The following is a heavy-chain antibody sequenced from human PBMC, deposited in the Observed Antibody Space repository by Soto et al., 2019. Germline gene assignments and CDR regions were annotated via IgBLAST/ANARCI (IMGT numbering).Heavy chain of an antibody. CDR1: GGSISSSSYY. Sequence: QLQLQESGPGLVKPSETLSLTCTVSGGSISSSSYYWGWIRQPPGKGLEWIGSIYYSGSTYYNPSLKSRVTISVHTSKNQFSLKLSSVTAADTAVYYCARVSSSSRIYDYWGQGTLVTVSS. V-gene: IGHV4-39*01. J-gene: IGHJ4*02. CDR2: IYYSGST. CDR3: ARVSSSSRIYDY. D-gene: IGHD6-6*01.